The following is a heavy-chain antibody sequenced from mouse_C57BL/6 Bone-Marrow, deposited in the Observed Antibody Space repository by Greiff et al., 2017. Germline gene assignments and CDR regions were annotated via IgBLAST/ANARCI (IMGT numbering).Heavy chain of an antibody. V-gene: IGHV1-81*01. CDR2: IYPRSGNT. D-gene: IGHD2-3*01. J-gene: IGHJ3*01. CDR3: ARSGDGYYVFAY. Sequence: VQLQQSGAELARPGASVKLSCKASGYTFTSYGISWVKQRTGQGLEWIGEIYPRSGNTYYNEKFKGKATLTADKSSSTAYMELRSLTSEDSAVYFCARSGDGYYVFAYWGQGTLVTVSA. CDR1: GYTFTSYG.